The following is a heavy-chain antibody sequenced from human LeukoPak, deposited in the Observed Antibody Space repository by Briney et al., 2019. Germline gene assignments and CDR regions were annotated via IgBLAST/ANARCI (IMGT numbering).Heavy chain of an antibody. CDR1: GFTLSSYH. J-gene: IGHJ4*02. V-gene: IGHV3-48*01. Sequence: GGSLRLSCAASGFTLSSYHMNWVRQAPGKGLEWVSYISIISSTIYYADSVKGRFTISRDDAKNSVYLQMNSLRAEDTAVDYCARTYERDLDSWGQGTLVTVSS. CDR2: ISIISSTI. D-gene: IGHD5-12*01. CDR3: ARTYERDLDS.